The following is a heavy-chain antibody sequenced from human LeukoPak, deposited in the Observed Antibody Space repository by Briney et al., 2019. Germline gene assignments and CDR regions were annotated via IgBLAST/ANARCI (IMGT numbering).Heavy chain of an antibody. D-gene: IGHD1-26*01. CDR3: ARDNPYSESLAADDAFDI. CDR1: GFPFGSYS. CDR2: ISISSSYI. V-gene: IGHV3-21*01. J-gene: IGHJ3*02. Sequence: PGGSLRLSCAASGFPFGSYSMNWVRQAPGKGLEWVSSISISSSYIYYADSVKGRFTISRDNAKNSLYLQMNSLRAEDTAVYYCARDNPYSESLAADDAFDIWGQGTMVTASS.